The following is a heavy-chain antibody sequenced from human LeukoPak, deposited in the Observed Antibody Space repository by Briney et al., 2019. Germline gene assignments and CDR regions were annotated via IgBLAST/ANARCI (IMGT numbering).Heavy chain of an antibody. CDR1: GYTFTSYD. V-gene: IGHV1-8*01. D-gene: IGHD3-22*01. J-gene: IGHJ4*02. CDR3: ATLFLSYYYDSSGYHY. CDR2: MNPNSGNT. Sequence: ASVTVSCKASGYTFTSYDINWVRQATGQGLEWMGWMNPNSGNTGYAQKFQGRVTMTEDTSTDTAYMELSSLRSEDTAVYYCATLFLSYYYDSSGYHYWGQGTLVTVSS.